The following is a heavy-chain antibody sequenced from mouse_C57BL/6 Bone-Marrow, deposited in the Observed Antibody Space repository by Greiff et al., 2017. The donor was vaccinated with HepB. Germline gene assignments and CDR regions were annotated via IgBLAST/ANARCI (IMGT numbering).Heavy chain of an antibody. D-gene: IGHD2-3*01. Sequence: QVQLQQPGAELVKPGASVKLSCKASGYTFTSYWMQWVKQRPGQGLEWIGEIDPSDSYTNYNQKFKGKATLTVDTSSSTAYMQLSSLTSEDSAVYYCARRQDGYYPWFAYWGQGTLVTVSA. J-gene: IGHJ3*01. CDR3: ARRQDGYYPWFAY. CDR2: IDPSDSYT. V-gene: IGHV1-50*01. CDR1: GYTFTSYW.